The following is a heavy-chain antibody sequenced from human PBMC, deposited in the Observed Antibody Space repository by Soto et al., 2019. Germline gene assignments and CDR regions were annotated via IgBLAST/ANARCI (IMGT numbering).Heavy chain of an antibody. CDR1: GGSVSSGDYF. CDR3: ARSPNYYYYGVDV. V-gene: IGHV4-61*08. J-gene: IGHJ6*02. D-gene: IGHD3-10*01. Sequence: SETLSLTCTVSGGSVSSGDYFWSWLRQSPGKRLEWIAYIYYIGSTNYNPSLKSRATTSVDTSKSQVSLTLTSMTAADAALYYRARSPNYYYYGVDVWGQGTAVTVS. CDR2: IYYIGST.